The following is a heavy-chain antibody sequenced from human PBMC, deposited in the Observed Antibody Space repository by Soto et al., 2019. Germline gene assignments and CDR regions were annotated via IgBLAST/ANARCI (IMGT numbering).Heavy chain of an antibody. J-gene: IGHJ4*02. V-gene: IGHV3-33*01. CDR1: GFTFSSYG. Sequence: QVQLVESGGGVVQPGRSLRLSCAASGFTFSSYGMHWVRQAPGKGLEWVAVIWYDGSNKYYADSVKGRFTISRDNSKNTLYLQMYSLRAEDTAVYYCARDGLNYYDSSGYLPGFDYWGQGTLVTVSS. D-gene: IGHD3-22*01. CDR3: ARDGLNYYDSSGYLPGFDY. CDR2: IWYDGSNK.